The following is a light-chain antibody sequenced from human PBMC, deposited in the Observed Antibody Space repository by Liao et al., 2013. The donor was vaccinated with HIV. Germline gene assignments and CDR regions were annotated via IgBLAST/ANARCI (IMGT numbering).Light chain of an antibody. J-gene: IGLJ1*01. Sequence: SYELTQPPSVSVAPGKTARITCGGSFIGTKSVHWYQQKPGQAPVLVIYYDSDRPSGIPERFSGTNSGNTATLAISRVEAGDEADYYCQVWDSSSGVFGTGTKVTVL. CDR1: FIGTKS. CDR3: QVWDSSSGV. V-gene: IGLV3-21*01. CDR2: YDS.